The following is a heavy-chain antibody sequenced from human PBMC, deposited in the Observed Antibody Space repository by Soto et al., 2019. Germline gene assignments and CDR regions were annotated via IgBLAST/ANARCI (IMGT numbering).Heavy chain of an antibody. D-gene: IGHD3-3*01. J-gene: IGHJ5*02. CDR3: ARAKGITIFGVVTLYNWFDP. CDR1: GYTFTSYG. V-gene: IGHV1-18*04. Sequence: ASVKVSCKASGYTFTSYGISWVRQAPGQGLEWMGWISAYNGNTNYAQKLQGRVTMTTDTSTSTAYMELRSPRSDDTAVYYCARAKGITIFGVVTLYNWFDPWGQGTLVTVSS. CDR2: ISAYNGNT.